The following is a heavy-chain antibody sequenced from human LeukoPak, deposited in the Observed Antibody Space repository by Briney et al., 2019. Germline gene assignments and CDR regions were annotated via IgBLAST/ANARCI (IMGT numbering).Heavy chain of an antibody. J-gene: IGHJ4*02. CDR1: GFTFSSYG. V-gene: IGHV3-30*18. CDR3: AKGRLSSGWYRGYYFDY. D-gene: IGHD6-19*01. CDR2: ISYDGSKK. Sequence: GGSLRLSCAASGFTFSSYGMHWVRQAPGKGLEWVAVISYDGSKKYYAHSVKGRFTIFRDNFKNTLYLQMNSLRAEDTAVYYCAKGRLSSGWYRGYYFDYWGQGTLVTVSS.